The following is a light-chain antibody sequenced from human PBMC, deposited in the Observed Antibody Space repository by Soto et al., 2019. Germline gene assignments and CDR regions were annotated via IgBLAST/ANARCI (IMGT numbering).Light chain of an antibody. CDR2: YNN. Sequence: QSVLTQPPAASETPGQRVTISCSGSSSNIGRNAVNWYQQLPGTAPKVLIYYNNQRPSGVPDRFSGSKSGTSASLAISGLQSEDEADYYCAAWDDSLNARYVFGTGTKVTVL. CDR3: AAWDDSLNARYV. J-gene: IGLJ1*01. CDR1: SSNIGRNA. V-gene: IGLV1-44*01.